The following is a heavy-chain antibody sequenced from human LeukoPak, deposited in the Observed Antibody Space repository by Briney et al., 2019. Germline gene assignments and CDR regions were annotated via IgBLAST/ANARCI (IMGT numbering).Heavy chain of an antibody. CDR1: GGSFSGYY. CDR3: ARGGIVVVPAAIYYYYYMDV. D-gene: IGHD2-2*01. Sequence: SETLSLTCAVYGGSFSGYYWTWIRQPPCKGLEWIGVINHSGSTNYNPSLKSRVTISADTSKNQFSLKLSSVTAADTAVYYCARGGIVVVPAAIYYYYYMDVWGKGTTVTVSS. J-gene: IGHJ6*03. CDR2: INHSGST. V-gene: IGHV4-34*01.